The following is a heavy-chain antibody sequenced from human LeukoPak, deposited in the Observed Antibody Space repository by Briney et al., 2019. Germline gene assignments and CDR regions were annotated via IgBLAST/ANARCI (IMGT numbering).Heavy chain of an antibody. V-gene: IGHV1-24*01. J-gene: IGHJ5*02. Sequence: ASVKVSCKVSGYTLTELSMHWVRQAPGKGLEWMGGFDPEDGETIYAQKFQGRVTMTEDTSTDTAYMELSSLRSEDTAVYYCATLYYYGSGYWFDPWGQGTLVTVSS. CDR3: ATLYYYGSGYWFDP. D-gene: IGHD3-10*01. CDR2: FDPEDGET. CDR1: GYTLTELS.